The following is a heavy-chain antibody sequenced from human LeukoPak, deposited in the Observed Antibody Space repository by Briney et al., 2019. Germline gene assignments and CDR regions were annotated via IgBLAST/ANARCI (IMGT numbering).Heavy chain of an antibody. J-gene: IGHJ4*02. V-gene: IGHV1-8*01. CDR2: MNPNSGNT. CDR1: GYTFTSYD. Sequence: ASVKVSCKASGYTFTSYDINWVRQATGQGLEGMGWMNPNSGNTGYAQNFQGRVSVTRDASTSTVYMELSSLRSEDTAMYYCARELEAAAKNFDLWGQGTLVTVSS. D-gene: IGHD2-15*01. CDR3: ARELEAAAKNFDL.